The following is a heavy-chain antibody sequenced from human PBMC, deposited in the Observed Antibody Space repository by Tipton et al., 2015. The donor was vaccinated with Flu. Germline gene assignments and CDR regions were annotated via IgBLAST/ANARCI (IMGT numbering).Heavy chain of an antibody. J-gene: IGHJ4*03. CDR1: GYAISSGYY. V-gene: IGHV4-38-2*02. CDR3: AGEVLVGAQGVFDY. Sequence: TLSLTCNVSGYAISSGYYWGWIRQPPGKGLEWIGSIYYSGSTYYSPSLKSRATISSDTSNNRFSLKVRSVTAADTAVYYCAGEVLVGAQGVFDYWGQGTMVTVSS. CDR2: IYYSGST. D-gene: IGHD1-26*01.